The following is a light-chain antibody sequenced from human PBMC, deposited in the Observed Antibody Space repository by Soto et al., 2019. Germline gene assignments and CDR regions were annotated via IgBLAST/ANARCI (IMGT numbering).Light chain of an antibody. CDR1: QSVSSN. CDR3: QQRHMWPIK. Sequence: EIVLTHSPGTLSLSPWERAPLSVRSSQSVSSNYLAWYQQKPGQAPRLLIYGASTRATGIPSRFSGSGSGTEFTLTISSLQSEDFAVYYCQQRHMWPIKFGQGTRLEIK. CDR2: GAS. J-gene: IGKJ5*01. V-gene: IGKV3-15*01.